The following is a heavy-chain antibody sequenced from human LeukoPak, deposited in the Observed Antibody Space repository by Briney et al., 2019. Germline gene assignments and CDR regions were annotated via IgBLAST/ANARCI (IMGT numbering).Heavy chain of an antibody. CDR1: GGSISRGDYY. D-gene: IGHD5-12*01. CDR2: IYYSGST. CDR3: ARGGYDRHIDY. V-gene: IGHV4-30-4*08. Sequence: SETLSLTCTVSGGSISRGDYYWSWIRQPRGKGVEWIGYIYYSGSTYYNPSLKSRVNISVDTSKNQFSLKLSSMTAADTAVYYCARGGYDRHIDYWGQGTLVTVSS. J-gene: IGHJ4*02.